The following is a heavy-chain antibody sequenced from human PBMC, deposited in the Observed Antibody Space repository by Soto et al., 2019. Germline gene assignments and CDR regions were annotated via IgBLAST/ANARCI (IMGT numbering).Heavy chain of an antibody. D-gene: IGHD3-22*01. CDR3: ARPSYYDASAFGY. CDR1: GFTFSSYG. CDR2: MWYDGSNE. V-gene: IGHV3-33*03. Sequence: QVQLVESGGGVVQPGRSLRLSCAASGFTFSSYGMHWVHQAPGKGLEWVAAMWYDGSNEYYADSVKGRFSISRDTSKNTLYLQMNSLRVEDTAVYYCARPSYYDASAFGYWGQGTLVTVSS. J-gene: IGHJ4*02.